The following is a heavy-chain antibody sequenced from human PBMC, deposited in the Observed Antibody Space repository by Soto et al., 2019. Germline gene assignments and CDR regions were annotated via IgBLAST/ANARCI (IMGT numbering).Heavy chain of an antibody. D-gene: IGHD5-18*01. CDR3: ARTSMQSRGYSYGHGGMDV. CDR2: FDPSDSYT. J-gene: IGHJ6*02. V-gene: IGHV5-10-1*01. CDR1: GYSFTRYW. Sequence: GESLKISCKGSGYSFTRYWISWVRQMPGKGLEWMGRFDPSDSYTNYSPSFQGHVTISADKSISTAYLQWSSLKASDTAMYYCARTSMQSRGYSYGHGGMDVWGQGTTVTVSS.